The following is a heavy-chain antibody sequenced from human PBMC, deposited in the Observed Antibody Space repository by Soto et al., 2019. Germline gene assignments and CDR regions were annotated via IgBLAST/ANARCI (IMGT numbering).Heavy chain of an antibody. D-gene: IGHD1-26*01. Sequence: QVQMVQSGAEVKKPGASVKVSCKASNYSFSSFGISWMRQAPGQGLEWMAWINPSNDNTNYAQSLQGRVTLTTDTSTSTANMEVRSLRSDDTAVYYCARDPFYSGSNLQVGYFDSWGQGTLVTVSS. CDR3: ARDPFYSGSNLQVGYFDS. CDR1: NYSFSSFG. CDR2: INPSNDNT. J-gene: IGHJ4*02. V-gene: IGHV1-18*01.